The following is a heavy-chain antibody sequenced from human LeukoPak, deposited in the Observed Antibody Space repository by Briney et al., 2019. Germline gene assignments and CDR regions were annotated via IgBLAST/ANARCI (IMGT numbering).Heavy chain of an antibody. D-gene: IGHD3-22*01. J-gene: IGHJ4*02. CDR2: ISVYNGDT. V-gene: IGHV1-18*01. Sequence: ASVKVSCKASGYTFTNYGISWVRQAPGQSLEWLGWISVYNGDTKYAQMLQGRVTMTTDASTSTAYMELRSLRSDNTAVYYCARDLPDLTYSYDSSGLDYWGQGTLVTVST. CDR3: ARDLPDLTYSYDSSGLDY. CDR1: GYTFTNYG.